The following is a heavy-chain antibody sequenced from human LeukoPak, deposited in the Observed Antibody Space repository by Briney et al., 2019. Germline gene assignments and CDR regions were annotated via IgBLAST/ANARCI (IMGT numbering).Heavy chain of an antibody. CDR3: ARGDTAMAPYYFDY. V-gene: IGHV3-11*05. Sequence: GGSLRLSCAASGFTVSSNYMSWIRQAPGKGLEWVSYISSSSSYTNYADSVKGRFTISRDNAKNSLYLQMNSLRAEDTAVYYCARGDTAMAPYYFDYWGQGTLVTVSS. CDR1: GFTVSSNY. J-gene: IGHJ4*02. D-gene: IGHD5-18*01. CDR2: ISSSSSYT.